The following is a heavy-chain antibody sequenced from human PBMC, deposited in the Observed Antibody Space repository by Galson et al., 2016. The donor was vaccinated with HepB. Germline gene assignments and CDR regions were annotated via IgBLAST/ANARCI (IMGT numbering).Heavy chain of an antibody. CDR2: INASAGST. Sequence: SVKVSCKASGYTFTSYYIHWVRQAPGQGLEWMGIINASAGSTSYAQKFQGRVTMTRDTSTSTVNMELSSLRSEDTAIYYCARDKGSSSWYGDYYFYGMDVWGQGTMVTVSS. D-gene: IGHD6-13*01. CDR1: GYTFTSYY. CDR3: ARDKGSSSWYGDYYFYGMDV. V-gene: IGHV1-46*01. J-gene: IGHJ6*02.